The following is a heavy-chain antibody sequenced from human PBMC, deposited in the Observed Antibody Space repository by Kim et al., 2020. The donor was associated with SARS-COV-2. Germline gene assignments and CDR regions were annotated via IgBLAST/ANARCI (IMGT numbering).Heavy chain of an antibody. Sequence: SVKVSCKASGYTFTYRFLQWVRQAPGQTLEWMGWITPFNGNTNSAQKFQDRVTITRDRSVSTVYMELSGLTSEDTAMYYCASGYCPNGVCVGTAGFDIWGQGTMVTVSS. CDR3: ASGYCPNGVCVGTAGFDI. D-gene: IGHD2-8*01. CDR1: GYTFTYRF. V-gene: IGHV1-45*01. J-gene: IGHJ3*02. CDR2: ITPFNGNT.